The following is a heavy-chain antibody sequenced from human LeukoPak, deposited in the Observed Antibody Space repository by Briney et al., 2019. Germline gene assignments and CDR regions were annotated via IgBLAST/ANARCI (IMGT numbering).Heavy chain of an antibody. Sequence: PGGSLRLSCAASGFTFSSYSMNWVRQAPGKGLEWVLSISSSSSYIYYADSVKGRFTISRDNSKNTLYLQINSLRAEDTAVYYCAKATTVTTPHGYWGQGTLVTVSS. J-gene: IGHJ4*02. CDR3: AKATTVTTPHGY. CDR1: GFTFSSYS. D-gene: IGHD4-17*01. V-gene: IGHV3-21*04. CDR2: ISSSSSYI.